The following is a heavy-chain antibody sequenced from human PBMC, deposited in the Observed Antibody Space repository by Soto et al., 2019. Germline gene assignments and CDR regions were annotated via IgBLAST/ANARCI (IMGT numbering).Heavy chain of an antibody. CDR3: ARGEQAVGYCGYDLLDYYYGMDV. D-gene: IGHD5-12*01. CDR1: GFTFSSYA. Sequence: QVQLVESGGGVVQPGRSLRLSCAASGFTFSSYAMHWVRQAPGKGLEWVAVISYDGINKYYADSVKGRFTISRDNSKNTLYLPMNSLRAEDSAVYYCARGEQAVGYCGYDLLDYYYGMDVWGQGTTVTVSS. J-gene: IGHJ6*02. V-gene: IGHV3-30-3*01. CDR2: ISYDGINK.